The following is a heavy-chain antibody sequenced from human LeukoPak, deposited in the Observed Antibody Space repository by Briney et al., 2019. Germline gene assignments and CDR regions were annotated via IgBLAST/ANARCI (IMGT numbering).Heavy chain of an antibody. CDR2: IIPIFGTA. D-gene: IGHD5-18*01. J-gene: IGHJ4*02. Sequence: ASVKVSCKASGGTFSSYAISWVRQAPRQGLEWMGGIIPIFGTANYAQKFQGRVTITADESTSTAYMELSSLRSEDTAVYYCARARALQLWYFDYWGQGTLVTVSS. CDR3: ARARALQLWYFDY. V-gene: IGHV1-69*13. CDR1: GGTFSSYA.